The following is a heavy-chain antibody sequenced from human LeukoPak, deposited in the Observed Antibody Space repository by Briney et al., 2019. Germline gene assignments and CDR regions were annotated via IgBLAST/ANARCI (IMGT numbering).Heavy chain of an antibody. CDR3: AREGEGAAANAFDI. Sequence: PGGSLRLSCAASGFTFSSYAMHWVRQAPGKGLEWVAVISYDGSNKYYADSVKGRFTISRDNSKNTLYLQMNSLRAEDTAVYYCAREGEGAAANAFDIWGQGTMVTVSS. CDR2: ISYDGSNK. CDR1: GFTFSSYA. V-gene: IGHV3-30-3*01. J-gene: IGHJ3*02. D-gene: IGHD6-13*01.